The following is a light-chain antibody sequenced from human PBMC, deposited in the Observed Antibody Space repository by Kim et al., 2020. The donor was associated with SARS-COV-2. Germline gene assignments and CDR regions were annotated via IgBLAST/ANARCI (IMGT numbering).Light chain of an antibody. CDR2: KNN. CDR1: SSKPGTKS. CDR3: AGWDDSLNAEV. Sequence: GQKVTISRSGSSSKPGTKSVPWYQKFPGTAPEVLIYKNNQRPSGVPDRFSGAKSGTSASLAISGLQSEDEGDYYCAGWDDSLNAEVFGGGTQLTVL. J-gene: IGLJ3*02. V-gene: IGLV1-44*01.